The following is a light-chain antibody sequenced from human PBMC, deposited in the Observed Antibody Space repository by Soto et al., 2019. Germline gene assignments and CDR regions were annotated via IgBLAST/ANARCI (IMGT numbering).Light chain of an antibody. Sequence: DIQMTPSPSSLSASVGDRVTITCRASQSISSYLNWYQQKPGKAPNLLIYAASSLHSGVPSRFSGSGSGTDFTLTISSLQPEDFATYYCQQSYSSPPTFGQGTKVDIK. V-gene: IGKV1-39*01. CDR3: QQSYSSPPT. CDR1: QSISSY. CDR2: AAS. J-gene: IGKJ1*01.